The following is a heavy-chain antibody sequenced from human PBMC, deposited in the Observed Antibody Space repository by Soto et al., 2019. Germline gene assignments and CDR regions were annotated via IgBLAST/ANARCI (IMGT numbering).Heavy chain of an antibody. CDR2: IDPSDSYT. Sequence: PGESLKISCKGSGYSFTSYWISWVRQMPGKGLEWMGRIDPSDSYTNYSPSFQGHVTISADKSISTAYLQWSSLKASDTAMYYCARRGGPDCSGGSCYSWGYYYGMDVWGQGTTVTVSS. J-gene: IGHJ6*02. CDR3: ARRGGPDCSGGSCYSWGYYYGMDV. D-gene: IGHD2-15*01. V-gene: IGHV5-10-1*01. CDR1: GYSFTSYW.